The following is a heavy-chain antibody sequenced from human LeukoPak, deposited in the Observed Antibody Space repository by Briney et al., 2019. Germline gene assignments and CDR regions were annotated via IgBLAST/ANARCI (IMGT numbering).Heavy chain of an antibody. CDR2: ISNTGDSI. J-gene: IGHJ4*02. D-gene: IGHD7-27*01. CDR3: GRGHWGLDY. V-gene: IGHV3-11*04. Sequence: PGGSLRLSCAASGFTFSDSYMTWIRQVPGKGLEWVSFISNTGDSIYYADPVKGRFTTSRDNAKSSLSLQMNSLRAEDTAVYYCGRGHWGLDYWGQGALVTVSS. CDR1: GFTFSDSY.